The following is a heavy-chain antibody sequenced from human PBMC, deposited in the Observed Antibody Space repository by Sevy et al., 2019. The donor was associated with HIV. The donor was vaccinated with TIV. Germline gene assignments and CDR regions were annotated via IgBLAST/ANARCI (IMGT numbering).Heavy chain of an antibody. V-gene: IGHV3-30*02. Sequence: GGSLRLSCAASGFTFSSYGMYWVRQAPGKGLEWVAFIVYDGSNKYYTDSVKGRFTISRDNSKNTLYLQMNTLRAEDTAIYYCAKSSTTGTTGVDYWGQGTLVTVSS. CDR1: GFTFSSYG. CDR3: AKSSTTGTTGVDY. D-gene: IGHD1-1*01. CDR2: IVYDGSNK. J-gene: IGHJ4*02.